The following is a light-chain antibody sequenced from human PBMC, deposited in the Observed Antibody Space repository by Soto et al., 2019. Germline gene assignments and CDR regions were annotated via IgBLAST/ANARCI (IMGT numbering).Light chain of an antibody. Sequence: DIVMTQSPATLSVSPGETATLSCRASQSVSSYFAWYQQKPGQAPRLLISGASTRATGFPVRFSGSGSGTEFTLTISSLQSEDFAIYYCQQYSSWPRTFGQGTRVEIK. J-gene: IGKJ1*01. CDR2: GAS. CDR1: QSVSSY. CDR3: QQYSSWPRT. V-gene: IGKV3-15*01.